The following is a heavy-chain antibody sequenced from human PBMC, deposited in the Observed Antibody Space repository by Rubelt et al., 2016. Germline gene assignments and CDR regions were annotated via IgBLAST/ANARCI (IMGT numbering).Heavy chain of an antibody. D-gene: IGHD6-13*01. V-gene: IGHV3-30*04. CDR3: ARGLDPGIAAAGADY. CDR2: ISYDGSNK. J-gene: IGHJ4*02. Sequence: AMHWVRQAPGKGLEWVAVISYDGSNKYYADSVKGRFTISRDNSKNTLYLQMNSLRAEDTAVYYCARGLDPGIAAAGADYWGQGTLVTVSS. CDR1: A.